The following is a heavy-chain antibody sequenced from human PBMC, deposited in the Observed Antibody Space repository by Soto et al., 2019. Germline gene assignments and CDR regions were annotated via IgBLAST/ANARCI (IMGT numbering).Heavy chain of an antibody. CDR2: INHSGST. CDR1: GGSFSGYY. D-gene: IGHD6-13*01. V-gene: IGHV4-34*01. J-gene: IGHJ4*02. Sequence: PSETLSLSCAVYGGSFSGYYWSWIRQPPGKGLEWIGEINHSGSTNYNPSLKSRVTISVDTSKNQFSLKLSSVTAADTAVYYCAFFPVDGYRSTWEEYRGEGNLVTVSS. CDR3: AFFPVDGYRSTWEEY.